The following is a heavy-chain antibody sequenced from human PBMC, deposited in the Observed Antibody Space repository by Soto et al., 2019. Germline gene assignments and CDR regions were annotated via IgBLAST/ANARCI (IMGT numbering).Heavy chain of an antibody. D-gene: IGHD4-17*01. V-gene: IGHV2-5*02. CDR3: AHAGDYDLLTFDH. Sequence: QITLKESGPTLVRPAQTLTLTCDFSGFYLSTYHMGVAWIRQPPGKALESLALLYWDDDKRYSPSLKDRLAISKDTSNNQVVLTITNIDPGDSATYFCAHAGDYDLLTFDHWGPGTLVTVSS. CDR2: LYWDDDK. J-gene: IGHJ4*01. CDR1: GFYLSTYHMG.